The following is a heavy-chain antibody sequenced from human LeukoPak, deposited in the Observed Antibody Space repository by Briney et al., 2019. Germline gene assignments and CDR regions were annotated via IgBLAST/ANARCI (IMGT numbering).Heavy chain of an antibody. CDR2: IIPIFGTA. CDR1: GGTFSSYA. Sequence: WASVKVSCKASGGTFSSYAISWVRQAPRQGLEWMGWIIPIFGTANYAQKFQGRVTITADESTSTAYMELSSLRSEDTAVYYCARTYYYDSSGYYYRGYFDYWGQGTLVTVSS. D-gene: IGHD3-22*01. CDR3: ARTYYYDSSGYYYRGYFDY. V-gene: IGHV1-69*13. J-gene: IGHJ4*02.